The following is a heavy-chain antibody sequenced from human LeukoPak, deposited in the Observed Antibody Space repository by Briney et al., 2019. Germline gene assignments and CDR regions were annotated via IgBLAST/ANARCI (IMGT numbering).Heavy chain of an antibody. CDR3: VYYLVGAKRSLDY. V-gene: IGHV3-21*01. CDR1: GFTFSSYS. Sequence: SGGSLRLSCAASGFTFSSYSMNWVRHAPGKGLEWVSSISSNSNFIYYADSVKGRFNISRDNAKNSLFMQMTSLRAEDTAVYFCVYYLVGAKRSLDYWGQGTLVTVSS. D-gene: IGHD1-26*01. CDR2: ISSNSNFI. J-gene: IGHJ4*02.